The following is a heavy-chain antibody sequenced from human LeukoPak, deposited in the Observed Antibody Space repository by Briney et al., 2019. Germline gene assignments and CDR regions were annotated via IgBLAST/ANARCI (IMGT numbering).Heavy chain of an antibody. V-gene: IGHV4-39*01. CDR1: GGSISSSSYY. Sequence: SETLSLTCTVSGGSISSSSYYWGWIRQPPGKGLEWIGSIYYSGSTYYNPSLKSRVTTSVDTSKNQFSLKLSSVTAADTAMYYCARIVGASDYWGQGTLVTVSS. D-gene: IGHD1-26*01. CDR3: ARIVGASDY. CDR2: IYYSGST. J-gene: IGHJ4*02.